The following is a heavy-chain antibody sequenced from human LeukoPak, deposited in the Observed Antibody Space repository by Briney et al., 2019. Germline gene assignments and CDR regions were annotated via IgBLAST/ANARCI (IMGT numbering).Heavy chain of an antibody. CDR1: GGSISSYY. D-gene: IGHD2-15*01. CDR3: AREGSRGFDY. J-gene: IGHJ4*02. V-gene: IGHV4-59*01. CDR2: IYYSGST. Sequence: SETLSLTCTVSGGSISSYYWSWIRQPPGKGLEWIGYIYYSGSTNYNPSLKSRVTISVDTSKNQFSLKLSSVTAADTAVYYCAREGSRGFDYWGQGTLVTVSS.